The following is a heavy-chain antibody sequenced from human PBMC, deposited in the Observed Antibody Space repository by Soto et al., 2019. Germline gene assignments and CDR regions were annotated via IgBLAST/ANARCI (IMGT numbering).Heavy chain of an antibody. J-gene: IGHJ4*02. V-gene: IGHV4-34*01. CDR2: INHSGST. CDR3: ARFPLTYYYDSSGFDY. Sequence: SETLSLTCAVYGGSFSGYYWSWIRQPPGKGLEWIGEINHSGSTNYNPSLKSRVTISVDTSKNQFSLKLSSVTAADTAVYYCARFPLTYYYDSSGFDYRAQRTQVTGSS. CDR1: GGSFSGYY. D-gene: IGHD3-22*01.